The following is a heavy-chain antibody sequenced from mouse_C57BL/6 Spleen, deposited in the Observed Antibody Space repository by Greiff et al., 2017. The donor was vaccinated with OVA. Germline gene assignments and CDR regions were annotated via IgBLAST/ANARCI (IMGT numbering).Heavy chain of an antibody. D-gene: IGHD2-2*01. CDR2: IDPETGGT. J-gene: IGHJ2*01. V-gene: IGHV1-15*01. CDR3: TRQEVTTTTSYYFDY. Sequence: VKLQESGAELVRPGASVTLSCKASGYTFTDYEMHWVKQTPVHGLEWIGAIDPETGGTAYNQKFKGKAILTADKSSSTAYMELRSLTSEDSAVYYCTRQEVTTTTSYYFDYWGQGTTLTVSS. CDR1: GYTFTDYE.